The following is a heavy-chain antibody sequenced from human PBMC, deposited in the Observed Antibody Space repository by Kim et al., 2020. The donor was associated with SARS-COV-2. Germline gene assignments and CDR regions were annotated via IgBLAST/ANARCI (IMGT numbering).Heavy chain of an antibody. CDR1: GFTFSNHA. Sequence: GASLRLSCAGSGFTFSNHAMTWIRQAPGKGPEWVSTIRGSGDNTYYTDSVRGRFTISRDNSQNTLYLQINSLRAEDTAVYYCAKGPAPSSSYHMDVWGKGTTVTVSS. V-gene: IGHV3-23*01. D-gene: IGHD6-6*01. J-gene: IGHJ6*03. CDR2: IRGSGDNT. CDR3: AKGPAPSSSYHMDV.